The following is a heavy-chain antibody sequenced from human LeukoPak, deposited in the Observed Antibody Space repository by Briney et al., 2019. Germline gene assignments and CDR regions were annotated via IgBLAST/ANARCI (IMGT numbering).Heavy chain of an antibody. CDR3: ASTYDFWSGYDYYYYMDV. Sequence: GGSLRLSCEASGFTFSSYSMYWVRQAPGKGLEWISYISSSSSTTHYAGSVKGRFTISRDDAKYSLYLQMNSLRAEDTAVYYCASTYDFWSGYDYYYYMDVWGKGTSVTVSS. J-gene: IGHJ6*03. D-gene: IGHD3-3*01. CDR2: ISSSSSTT. CDR1: GFTFSSYS. V-gene: IGHV3-48*01.